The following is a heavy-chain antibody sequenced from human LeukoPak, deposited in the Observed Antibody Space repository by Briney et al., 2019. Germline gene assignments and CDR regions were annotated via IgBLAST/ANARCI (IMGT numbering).Heavy chain of an antibody. Sequence: GGSLRLSCAASGFTFSNYEMNWVRQAPGKGLEWVSRINSDGSSTSYADSVKGRFTISRDNAKNTLYLQMNSLRAEDMAVYYCARERGRDFDIWGQGTMVTVPS. CDR2: INSDGSST. J-gene: IGHJ3*02. V-gene: IGHV3-74*01. CDR1: GFTFSNYE. CDR3: ARERGRDFDI.